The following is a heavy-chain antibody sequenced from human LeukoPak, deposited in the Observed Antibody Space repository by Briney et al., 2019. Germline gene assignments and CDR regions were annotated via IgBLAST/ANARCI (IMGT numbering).Heavy chain of an antibody. Sequence: PGGSLRLSCAASGFTFSNYAMNWVRQAPGRGPEWVSGISRSGGSTYYVDSVKGRFTISRDNSKNTMCLQMNSLRAEDTAVYYCAKRSLTMVRGVFDYWGQGILVTVSS. CDR2: ISRSGGST. V-gene: IGHV3-23*01. J-gene: IGHJ4*02. D-gene: IGHD3-10*01. CDR3: AKRSLTMVRGVFDY. CDR1: GFTFSNYA.